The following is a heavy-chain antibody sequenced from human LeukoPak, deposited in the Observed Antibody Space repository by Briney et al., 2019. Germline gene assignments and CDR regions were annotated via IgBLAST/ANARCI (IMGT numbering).Heavy chain of an antibody. CDR3: ARADWGSFDH. V-gene: IGHV3-7*01. CDR1: GFIFSIYW. CDR2: IDPSGNK. D-gene: IGHD3-16*01. J-gene: IGHJ4*02. Sequence: GESLRLSCAASGFIFSIYWMSWVRQAPGKGLEWVAHIDPSGNKFYVDSVKGRFAISRDSAMNSVFLQMNNLRDEDTAVYYCARADWGSFDHWGQGALVTVSS.